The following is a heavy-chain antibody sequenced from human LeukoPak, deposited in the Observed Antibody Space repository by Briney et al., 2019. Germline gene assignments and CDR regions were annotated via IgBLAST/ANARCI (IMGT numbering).Heavy chain of an antibody. CDR1: GFTFSSYG. CDR3: AKVLLRLGELSPLDY. CDR2: ISYDGSNK. D-gene: IGHD3-16*02. Sequence: GGSLRPSCAASGFTFSSYGMHWVRQAPGKGLEWVAVISYDGSNKYYADSVKGRFTISRDNSKNTLYLQMNSLRAEDTAVYYCAKVLLRLGELSPLDYWGQGTLVTVSS. J-gene: IGHJ4*02. V-gene: IGHV3-30*18.